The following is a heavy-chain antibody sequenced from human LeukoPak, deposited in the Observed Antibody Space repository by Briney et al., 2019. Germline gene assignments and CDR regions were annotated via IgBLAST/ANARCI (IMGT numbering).Heavy chain of an antibody. Sequence: SVRVSCKASGGTFSRYAICWVRQAPGQGLEWMGGIIPIFGTANYAQKFQGRVTITADESTSTAYMEVSRLRSEDTAVYYCARAYSGYDFFDYWGQGILVTVSS. D-gene: IGHD5-12*01. CDR2: IIPIFGTA. V-gene: IGHV1-69*01. J-gene: IGHJ4*02. CDR3: ARAYSGYDFFDY. CDR1: GGTFSRYA.